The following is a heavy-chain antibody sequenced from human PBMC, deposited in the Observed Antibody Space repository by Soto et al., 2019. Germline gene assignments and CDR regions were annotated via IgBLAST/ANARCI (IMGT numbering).Heavy chain of an antibody. CDR3: AHSQDTVTVYDY. J-gene: IGHJ4*02. CDR1: GFSLDTSAVA. CDR2: IYWDDDK. V-gene: IGHV2-5*02. Sequence: QITLKESGPTVVKPTQTLTLTCTFSGFSLDTSAVAVGWFRQPPGKALQWLALIYWDDDKRYSPSLKSRLTITKDTTKNQVVLTMTNLDPVNTATYYCAHSQDTVTVYDYWGQGTLVTVSS. D-gene: IGHD4-17*01.